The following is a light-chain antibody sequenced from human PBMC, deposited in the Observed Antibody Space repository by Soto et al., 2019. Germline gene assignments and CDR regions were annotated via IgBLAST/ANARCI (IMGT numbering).Light chain of an antibody. CDR3: QQSYVLPRT. V-gene: IGKV1-39*01. CDR2: DAS. Sequence: DIHMTQSPSFLSASVGASVTITCRANQTITHYLNWYQQKPGRAPALLIYDASSLQSGVPSRFSGRGSGTDFSLTITSLQLADFATYFCQQSYVLPRTFAQGTKVEI. CDR1: QTITHY. J-gene: IGKJ1*01.